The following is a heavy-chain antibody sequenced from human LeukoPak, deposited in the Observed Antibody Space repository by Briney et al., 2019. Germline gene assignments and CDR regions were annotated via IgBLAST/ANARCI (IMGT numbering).Heavy chain of an antibody. CDR3: LTYYYDSSGFDY. Sequence: ASVRVSCKASGYTFTSYDINWVRQATGQGREWMGWMNPNSGNTGYAQKFQGRVTITRNTSISTAYMELSSLRSEDTAVYYCLTYYYDSSGFDYWGQGTLVTVSS. V-gene: IGHV1-8*03. CDR1: GYTFTSYD. CDR2: MNPNSGNT. J-gene: IGHJ4*02. D-gene: IGHD3-22*01.